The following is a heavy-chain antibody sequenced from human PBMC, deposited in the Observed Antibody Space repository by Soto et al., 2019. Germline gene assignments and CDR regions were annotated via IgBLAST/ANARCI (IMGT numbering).Heavy chain of an antibody. CDR2: IKSDGTVT. Sequence: GGSLRLSCVVSGITFSTYRMHWVRQAPGKGLVWVSHIKSDGTVTHYTGSVRGRFIISRDNAKNTLFLQMNSLRAEDTAVYYCARENYDFWSGYYLDYWGQGTLVTVSS. CDR1: GITFSTYR. D-gene: IGHD3-3*01. J-gene: IGHJ4*02. V-gene: IGHV3-74*01. CDR3: ARENYDFWSGYYLDY.